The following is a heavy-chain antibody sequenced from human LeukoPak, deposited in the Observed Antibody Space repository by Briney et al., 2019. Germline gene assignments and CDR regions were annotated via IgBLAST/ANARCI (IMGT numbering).Heavy chain of an antibody. CDR1: GFTFSSYG. V-gene: IGHV3-30*02. Sequence: GGSLRLTCAASGFTFSSYGMHWVRQAPGKGLEWVAFIRYDGSNKYYADPVKGRFTISRDNSKNTLYLQMNSLRAEDTAMYYCASSDSHAFDIWGQGTMVTVSS. CDR3: ASSDSHAFDI. CDR2: IRYDGSNK. D-gene: IGHD3-22*01. J-gene: IGHJ3*02.